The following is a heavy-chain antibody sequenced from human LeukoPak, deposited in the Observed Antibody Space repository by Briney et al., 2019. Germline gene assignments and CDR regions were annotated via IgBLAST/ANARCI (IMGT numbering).Heavy chain of an antibody. D-gene: IGHD2-21*01. Sequence: ASVKVSCKVSGYTLTELSMHWVRQAPGKGLEWMGGFDPEDGETIYAQKFQGRVTMTEDTSTDTAHMELSSLRSEDTAVYYCATDGAHIVVAGFDYWGQGTLVTVSS. V-gene: IGHV1-24*01. CDR3: ATDGAHIVVAGFDY. CDR1: GYTLTELS. CDR2: FDPEDGET. J-gene: IGHJ4*02.